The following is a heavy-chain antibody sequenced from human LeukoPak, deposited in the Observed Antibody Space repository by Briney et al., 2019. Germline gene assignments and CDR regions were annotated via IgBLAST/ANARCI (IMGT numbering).Heavy chain of an antibody. Sequence: PSETLSLTCTVSGGSISSGGYYWSWIRQHPGKGLEWIGYIYYSGSTYYNPSLKSRVTISVDTSKNQFSLKPSSVTAADTAVYYCAREEGRSSRYFDYWGQGTLVTVSS. CDR2: IYYSGST. CDR1: GGSISSGGYY. CDR3: AREEGRSSRYFDY. V-gene: IGHV4-31*03. D-gene: IGHD6-6*01. J-gene: IGHJ4*02.